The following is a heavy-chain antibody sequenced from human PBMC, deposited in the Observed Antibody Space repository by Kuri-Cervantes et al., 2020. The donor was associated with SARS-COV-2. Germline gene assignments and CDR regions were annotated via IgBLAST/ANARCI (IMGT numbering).Heavy chain of an antibody. V-gene: IGHV1-2*02. CDR2: INPNSGGT. Sequence: ASVKVSCKASGYTFTGYYMHWVRQAPGQGLEWMGWINPNSGGTNYAQKFQGRVTMTRDTSISTAYMELSSLRSEDTAVYYCARSSVGDLGWFDPWGQGTLVTVSS. CDR1: GYTFTGYY. CDR3: ARSSVGDLGWFDP. D-gene: IGHD3-10*01. J-gene: IGHJ5*02.